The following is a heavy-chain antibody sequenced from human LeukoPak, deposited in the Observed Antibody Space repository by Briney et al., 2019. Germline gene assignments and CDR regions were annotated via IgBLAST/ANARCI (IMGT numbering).Heavy chain of an antibody. Sequence: GGSLRLSCAASGFTFSSYSMNWVRQAPGKGLEWVSSISSSSSYIYHADSVKGRLTISRDNAKNSLYLQMNSLRAEDTAVYYCAELGITMIGGVWGKGTTVTISS. V-gene: IGHV3-21*01. CDR3: AELGITMIGGV. D-gene: IGHD3-10*02. J-gene: IGHJ6*04. CDR1: GFTFSSYS. CDR2: ISSSSSYI.